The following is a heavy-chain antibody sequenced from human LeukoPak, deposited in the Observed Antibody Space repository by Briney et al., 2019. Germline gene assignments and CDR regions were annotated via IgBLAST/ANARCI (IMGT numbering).Heavy chain of an antibody. J-gene: IGHJ4*02. CDR1: GFTFNLYE. Sequence: GGSLILSCAASGFTFNLYEMNWVRQAPGKGLEWVSYVSGGGETRYYADSVKGRFTISRDNAKNTLYLQMNSLRVEDTAVYYCARADSSWANDYWGQGTLVTVSS. V-gene: IGHV3-48*03. D-gene: IGHD6-13*01. CDR2: VSGGGETR. CDR3: ARADSSWANDY.